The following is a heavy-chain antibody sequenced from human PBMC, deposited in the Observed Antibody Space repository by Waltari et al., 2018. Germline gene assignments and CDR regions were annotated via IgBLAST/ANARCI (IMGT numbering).Heavy chain of an antibody. V-gene: IGHV4-59*08. J-gene: IGHJ6*02. CDR2: IYYGGAT. CDR1: GGSISSYY. Sequence: QVQLQESGPGLVKPSETLSLTCTVSGGSISSYYWSWIRQPPGKGLGWIGYIYYGGATNYNPSLTIRCTISVDTSKNQFSLKLSSVTAADTAVYYCARLFRKYYYGSGSYYGYYYGMDVWGQGTTVTVSS. D-gene: IGHD3-10*01. CDR3: ARLFRKYYYGSGSYYGYYYGMDV.